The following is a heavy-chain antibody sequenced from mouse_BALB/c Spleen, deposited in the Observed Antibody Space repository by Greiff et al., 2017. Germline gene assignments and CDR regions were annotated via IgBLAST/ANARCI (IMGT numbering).Heavy chain of an antibody. J-gene: IGHJ2*01. CDR1: GYTFTSYW. Sequence: QVQLQQPGAELVKPGAPVKLSCKASGYTFTSYWMNWVKQRPGRGLEWIGRIDPSDSETHYNQKFKDKATLTVDKSSSTAYIQLSSLTSEDSAVYYCARSGLVPFDYWGQGTTLTVSS. V-gene: IGHV1-69*02. D-gene: IGHD1-1*02. CDR3: ARSGLVPFDY. CDR2: IDPSDSET.